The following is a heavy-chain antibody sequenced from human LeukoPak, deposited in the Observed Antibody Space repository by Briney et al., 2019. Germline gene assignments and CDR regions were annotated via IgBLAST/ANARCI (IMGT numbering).Heavy chain of an antibody. J-gene: IGHJ6*03. CDR2: IYPGDSDT. CDR1: GYRFTSYW. CDR3: ARQASLSTSYMGYYYYSYMDV. V-gene: IGHV5-51*01. Sequence: GEALEISYDGAGYRFTSYWIGWVRALPGKGVGWRGIIYPGDSDTRDSPSFEGQVTISDDKSISTAYLQWSSLKASHTAMYYCARQASLSTSYMGYYYYSYMDVWGKGTTVTISS. D-gene: IGHD2-2*01.